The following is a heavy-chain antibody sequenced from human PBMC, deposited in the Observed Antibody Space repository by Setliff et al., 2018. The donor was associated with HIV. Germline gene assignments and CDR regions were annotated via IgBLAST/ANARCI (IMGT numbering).Heavy chain of an antibody. CDR2: ISGSGGDT. CDR1: GIRFSNYA. V-gene: IGHV3-23*01. D-gene: IGHD3-10*01. J-gene: IGHJ3*01. CDR3: AKWFGEFFRAFDR. Sequence: GESLKISCAASGIRFSNYAMSWVRQAPGKGLEWVPSISGSGGDTSYADSVQGRFTISRDNSKNMLYLQMNSLRAEDTAVYYCAKWFGEFFRAFDRWGQGTMVTVS.